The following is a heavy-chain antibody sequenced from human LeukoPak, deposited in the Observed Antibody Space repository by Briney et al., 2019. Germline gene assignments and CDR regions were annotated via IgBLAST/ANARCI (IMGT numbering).Heavy chain of an antibody. Sequence: GGSLRLSCAASGFTFSDAWMNWVRQSPGKGLEWVGRIRSKADGGTTDYAALVKGRFIISRDDSKNTVYLQMNSLETEDTGVYSCTTDVYTLWGQGTLVTVSS. J-gene: IGHJ4*02. CDR1: GFTFSDAW. CDR2: IRSKADGGTT. V-gene: IGHV3-15*01. CDR3: TTDVYTL. D-gene: IGHD1-14*01.